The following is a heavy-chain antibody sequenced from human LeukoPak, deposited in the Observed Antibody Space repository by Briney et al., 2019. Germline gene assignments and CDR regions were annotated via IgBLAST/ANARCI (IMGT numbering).Heavy chain of an antibody. V-gene: IGHV4-34*01. CDR3: ARAQYSSGWYADY. CDR1: GGSFSGYY. J-gene: IGHJ4*02. D-gene: IGHD6-19*01. CDR2: INHSGST. Sequence: SETLSLTCAVYGGSFSGYYWSWIRQPPGKGLEWIGEINHSGSTNYNPSLKSRVTISVDTSKNQFSLKLSSVTAAGTAVYYCARAQYSSGWYADYWGQGTLVTVSS.